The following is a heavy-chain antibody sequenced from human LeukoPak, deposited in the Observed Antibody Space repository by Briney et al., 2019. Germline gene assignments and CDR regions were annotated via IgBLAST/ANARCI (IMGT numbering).Heavy chain of an antibody. D-gene: IGHD1-26*01. V-gene: IGHV3-7*02. CDR3: ARGLGGSGSYFLTFDY. J-gene: IGHJ4*02. Sequence: TGGSLRLSCEVSGFTFSTNWMSWVRQAPGKGLEWVANIKEDGSAKYYVDSVRGRFTISRDTAKSSLYLEMKYLGVDDTAVYYCARGLGGSGSYFLTFDYWGQGTLVTVSS. CDR2: IKEDGSAK. CDR1: GFTFSTNW.